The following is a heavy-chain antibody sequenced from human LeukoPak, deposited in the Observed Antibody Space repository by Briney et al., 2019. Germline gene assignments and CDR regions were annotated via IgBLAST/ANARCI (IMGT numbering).Heavy chain of an antibody. J-gene: IGHJ4*02. D-gene: IGHD3-3*01. CDR3: ALDFWSAYYLHY. CDR1: GFTVTSSY. Sequence: QSGGSLRLSCAASGFTVTSSYRSWVRQAPGKGLEWVSVIYSGGTTYYADSVKGRFTISRDNSKNTLYLQMNSLRAEDTAVYYCALDFWSAYYLHYWGQGTLVTVSS. V-gene: IGHV3-53*01. CDR2: IYSGGTT.